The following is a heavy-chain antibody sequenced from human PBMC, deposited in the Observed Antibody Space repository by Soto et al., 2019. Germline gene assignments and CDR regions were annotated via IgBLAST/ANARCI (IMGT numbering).Heavy chain of an antibody. D-gene: IGHD6-13*01. Sequence: QVQVVQSGVEVRRPGSSVKVSCKASGDTFKNCVISWVRQAPGQGLEWMGGIIPLFGTTDFAQRFQGRLTITTDESTSTAYMELSSLRSEDTAMYYCARDLRAAGRPGMDVWGQGTTVTVSS. CDR1: GDTFKNCV. V-gene: IGHV1-69*01. J-gene: IGHJ6*02. CDR2: IIPLFGTT. CDR3: ARDLRAAGRPGMDV.